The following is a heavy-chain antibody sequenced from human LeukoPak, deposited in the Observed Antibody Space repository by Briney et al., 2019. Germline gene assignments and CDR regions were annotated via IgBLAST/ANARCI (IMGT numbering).Heavy chain of an antibody. V-gene: IGHV4-31*03. CDR1: GGSISSGGYS. CDR2: IYYSGST. CDR3: ARGQHYDILTGYYSTVPHMDV. Sequence: SETLSLTCTVSGGSISSGGYSWSWIRQHPGKGLEWIGYIYYSGSTNYNPSLKSRVTISVDTSKNQFSLKLSSVTAADTAVYYCARGQHYDILTGYYSTVPHMDVWGQGTTVTVSS. J-gene: IGHJ6*02. D-gene: IGHD3-9*01.